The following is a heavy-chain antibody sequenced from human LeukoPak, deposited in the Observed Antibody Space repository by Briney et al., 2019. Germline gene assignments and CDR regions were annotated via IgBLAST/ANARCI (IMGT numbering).Heavy chain of an antibody. J-gene: IGHJ6*04. V-gene: IGHV3-30*02. CDR2: IHYDGTNE. CDR1: GFTFSSYG. CDR3: AELGITMIGGV. Sequence: GGSLRLSCAASGFTFSSYGMHWVRQAPGKGLEWVTFIHYDGTNEYYADSVKGRFTISRDNFKNTLYLQMNSLRAEDTAVYYCAELGITMIGGVWGKGTTVTISS. D-gene: IGHD3-10*02.